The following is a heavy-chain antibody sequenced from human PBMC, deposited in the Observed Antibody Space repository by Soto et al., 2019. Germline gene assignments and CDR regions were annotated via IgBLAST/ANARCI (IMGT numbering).Heavy chain of an antibody. CDR2: INPSGGST. Sequence: QVQLVQSGAEVKKPGASVKVSCKASGYTFTSYYMHWVRQAPGQGLEWMGIINPSGGSTSYAQKFQGRVTMTRDTSTSTVYMELSSLRSEDTAVYYCARDTQVAAAGRTSYYYYYGMDVWGQGTTVTVSS. CDR1: GYTFTSYY. V-gene: IGHV1-46*01. J-gene: IGHJ6*02. CDR3: ARDTQVAAAGRTSYYYYYGMDV. D-gene: IGHD6-13*01.